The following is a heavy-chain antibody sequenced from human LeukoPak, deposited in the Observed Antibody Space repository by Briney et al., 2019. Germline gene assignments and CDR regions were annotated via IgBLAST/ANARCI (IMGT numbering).Heavy chain of an antibody. J-gene: IGHJ4*02. Sequence: GGSLRLSCAASGFTFSTYWMSWVRQSPGKGLEWVSAISGGGGSTYFADSVKGRFTISRDNAKNTLYLQMNSLRAEDTAVYYCAKFYDISTGYFDYWGQGTLVTVSS. CDR1: GFTFSTYW. CDR2: ISGGGGST. V-gene: IGHV3-23*01. D-gene: IGHD3-9*01. CDR3: AKFYDISTGYFDY.